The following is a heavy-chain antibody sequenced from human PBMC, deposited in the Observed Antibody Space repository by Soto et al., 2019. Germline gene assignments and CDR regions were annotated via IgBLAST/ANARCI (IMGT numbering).Heavy chain of an antibody. CDR2: IYYSGST. V-gene: IGHV4-59*01. Sequence: SETLSLTCTVSGGSISSYYWSWIRQPPGKGLEWIGYIYYSGSTNYNPSLKSRVTISVDTSKNQFSLKLSSVTAADTAVYYCARGRIAAAGSPLDYWGQGTLVTVSS. D-gene: IGHD6-13*01. J-gene: IGHJ4*02. CDR1: GGSISSYY. CDR3: ARGRIAAAGSPLDY.